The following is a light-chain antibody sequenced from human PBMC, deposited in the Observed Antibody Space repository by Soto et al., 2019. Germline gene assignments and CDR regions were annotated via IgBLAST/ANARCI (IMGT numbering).Light chain of an antibody. CDR3: QQYNNWPPDRT. J-gene: IGKJ1*01. Sequence: IVMTQSPATLSVSPGDRATLSCRASQSVSSNLAWYQQKPGQAPRLLIYGASTRATGIPARFSGSGSGTEFTLTISSLQSEDFAIYFCQQYNNWPPDRTFGQGTKVEIK. CDR2: GAS. CDR1: QSVSSN. V-gene: IGKV3-15*01.